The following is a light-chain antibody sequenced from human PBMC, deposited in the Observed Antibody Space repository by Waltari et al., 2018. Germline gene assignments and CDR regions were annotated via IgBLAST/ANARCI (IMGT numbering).Light chain of an antibody. CDR2: RNN. Sequence: TISCSGSSSNLGRTYVYWYQQLPGTAPKLLIYRNNQRPSGVPDRFSGSKSGTSASLAISGLRSEDEADYYCAAWDDSLSGVVFGGGTKLTVL. CDR3: AAWDDSLSGVV. CDR1: SSNLGRTY. J-gene: IGLJ2*01. V-gene: IGLV1-47*01.